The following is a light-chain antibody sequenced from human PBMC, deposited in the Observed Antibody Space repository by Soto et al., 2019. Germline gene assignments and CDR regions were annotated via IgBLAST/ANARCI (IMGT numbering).Light chain of an antibody. CDR3: QQYTSSPPT. Sequence: EIVLTQSPGTLSLSPGERASLSCRASQTVVSSYLAWYQQKPGQAPRLLIFGASSRARGIPDRFGGSGSLTDFSLTISRLEPEDFAVYYCQQYTSSPPTFGGGTRVEIK. V-gene: IGKV3-20*01. J-gene: IGKJ4*01. CDR2: GAS. CDR1: QTVVSSY.